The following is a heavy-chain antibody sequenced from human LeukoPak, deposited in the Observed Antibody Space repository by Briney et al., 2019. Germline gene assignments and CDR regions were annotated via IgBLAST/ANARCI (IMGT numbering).Heavy chain of an antibody. D-gene: IGHD3-9*01. J-gene: IGHJ4*02. V-gene: IGHV4-61*01. Sequence: SETLSLTCTVSGGSISSGSYYWTWIRQPPGKGLEWIGYIYYSGSTNYNPSLKSRVTISVDTSKNQFSLKLSSVTAADTAVYYCARGVTYYDILTGYYSAYYFDYWGQGTLVTVSS. CDR3: ARGVTYYDILTGYYSAYYFDY. CDR1: GGSISSGSYY. CDR2: IYYSGST.